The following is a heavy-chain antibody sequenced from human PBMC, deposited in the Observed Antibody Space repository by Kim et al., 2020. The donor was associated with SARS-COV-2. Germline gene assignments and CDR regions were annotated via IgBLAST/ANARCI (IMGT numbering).Heavy chain of an antibody. Sequence: SETLSLTCTVSGGSISSYYWSWLRQPPGKGLEWIGYIYYSGSTNYNPSLKSRVTISVDTSKNQFSLKLSSVTAADTAVYYCASQDFGVVSYWGQGTLVTV. CDR3: ASQDFGVVSY. J-gene: IGHJ4*02. CDR1: GGSISSYY. CDR2: IYYSGST. D-gene: IGHD3-3*01. V-gene: IGHV4-59*08.